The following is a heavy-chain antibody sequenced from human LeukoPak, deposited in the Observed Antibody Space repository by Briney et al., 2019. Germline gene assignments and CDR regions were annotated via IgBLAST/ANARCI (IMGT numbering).Heavy chain of an antibody. CDR2: IYHRGST. Sequence: ETLPHPYSLWCGPQQFYLLLCLRQPPGKGLEWIGYIYHRGSTNYNPSLKSRITVSVDTSKNQFSLKVTSVTAADTAVYYFAGSWGCCTPNAFDPWGQGTMVTVSS. CDR3: AGSWGCCTPNAFDP. J-gene: IGHJ5*01. V-gene: IGHV4-61*01. D-gene: IGHD2-8*01. CDR1: CGPQQFYLL.